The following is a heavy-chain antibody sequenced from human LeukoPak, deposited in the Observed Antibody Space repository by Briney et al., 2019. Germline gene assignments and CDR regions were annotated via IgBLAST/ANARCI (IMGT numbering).Heavy chain of an antibody. CDR3: ARGGHRGSIAAD. CDR2: MNPNSDNT. CDR1: GYTFPSYD. J-gene: IGHJ4*02. D-gene: IGHD6-13*01. Sequence: ASVKVSCKASGYTFPSYDIYWVRQATGQGLEWMGWMNPNSDNTGYAQKFQGRVTMTRNTSISTAYMAQRSLRSEDTAVYLCARGGHRGSIAADWGQGTLVSVSS. V-gene: IGHV1-8*01.